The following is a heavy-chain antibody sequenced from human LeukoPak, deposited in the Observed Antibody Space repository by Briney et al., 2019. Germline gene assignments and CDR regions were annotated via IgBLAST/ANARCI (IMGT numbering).Heavy chain of an antibody. CDR1: TFTFSSYT. V-gene: IGHV3-21*01. CDR2: VSSSGSYI. Sequence: GGSLRLSCAASTFTFSSYTMNWVRPPPGTGLEWVSSVSSSGSYIYYADSLKGRFTVSRDNARKSLYLQMNSLRAEDTAVYYCARASDHDWGSYRWDAFDIWGQGTMVTVSS. CDR3: ARASDHDWGSYRWDAFDI. J-gene: IGHJ3*02. D-gene: IGHD3-16*02.